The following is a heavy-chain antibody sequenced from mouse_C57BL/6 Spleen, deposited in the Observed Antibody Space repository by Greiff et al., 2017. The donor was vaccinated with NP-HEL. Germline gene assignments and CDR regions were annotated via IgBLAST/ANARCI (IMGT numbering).Heavy chain of an antibody. CDR2: IYPGDGDT. J-gene: IGHJ1*03. V-gene: IGHV1-80*01. CDR3: AREGYDVWYFDV. CDR1: GYSFSSYW. Sequence: QVQLQQSGAELVKPGASVKISCKASGYSFSSYWMNWVKQRPGKGLEWIGQIYPGDGDTNYNGKFKGKATLTADKSSSTAYMQLSSLTSEDSAVYFCAREGYDVWYFDVWGTGTTVTVSS. D-gene: IGHD2-2*01.